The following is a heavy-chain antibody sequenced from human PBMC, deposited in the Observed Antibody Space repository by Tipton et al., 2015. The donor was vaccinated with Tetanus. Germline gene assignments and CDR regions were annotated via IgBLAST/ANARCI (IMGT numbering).Heavy chain of an antibody. V-gene: IGHV5-51*01. CDR3: ARPLTSVAFGGFAFDV. D-gene: IGHD3-16*01. CDR1: GHNSRSYW. Sequence: VQLVQSGAEVKKPGESLKMSCKISGHNSRSYWISWVRQMPGKGLEWMGIISPGDSDATYSPSFQGHVAISLDKSISTAYLQWSSLKASDTAIYYCARPLTSVAFGGFAFDVWGQGTLVTVSS. J-gene: IGHJ3*01. CDR2: ISPGDSDA.